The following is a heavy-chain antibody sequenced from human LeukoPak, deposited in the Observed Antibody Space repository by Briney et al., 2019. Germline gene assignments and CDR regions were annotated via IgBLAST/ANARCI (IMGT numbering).Heavy chain of an antibody. V-gene: IGHV4-59*08. CDR3: ARLRGALDY. J-gene: IGHJ4*02. D-gene: IGHD1-26*01. Sequence: SETLSLTCTVSGGSISNYFWSWIRQPPGKGLECIGYIYYSGSANYNPSLKSRVTISVDTSKNQFSLKLSSVTAADTAVYYCARLRGALDYWGQGTLVTVSS. CDR2: IYYSGSA. CDR1: GGSISNYF.